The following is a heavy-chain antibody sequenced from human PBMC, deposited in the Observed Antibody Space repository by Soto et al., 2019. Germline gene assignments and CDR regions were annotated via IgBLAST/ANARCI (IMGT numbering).Heavy chain of an antibody. CDR1: GYTFIGYY. V-gene: IGHV1-2*02. J-gene: IGHJ4*02. D-gene: IGHD3-9*01. Sequence: ASVKVSCKASGYTFIGYYMHWVRQAPGQGFEWLGRISPKSGATNYAQKFQGRVTMTWDTSLNTAYMELSSLISEDTAVYYCARPPGYISDWYYFDLWGQGTLVTVS. CDR2: ISPKSGAT. CDR3: ARPPGYISDWYYFDL.